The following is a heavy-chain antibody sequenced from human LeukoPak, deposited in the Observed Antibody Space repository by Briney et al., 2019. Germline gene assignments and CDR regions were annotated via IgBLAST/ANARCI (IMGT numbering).Heavy chain of an antibody. J-gene: IGHJ4*02. CDR3: TTESSGWYEKGY. Sequence: PGGSLRLSCAASGFTFSSYGMHWVRQAPGKGLEWVAFIRYDGSNKYYADSVKGRFTISRDNSKNTLYLQMNSLKTEDTAVYYCTTESSGWYEKGYWGQGTLVTVSS. D-gene: IGHD6-19*01. CDR2: IRYDGSNK. CDR1: GFTFSSYG. V-gene: IGHV3-30*02.